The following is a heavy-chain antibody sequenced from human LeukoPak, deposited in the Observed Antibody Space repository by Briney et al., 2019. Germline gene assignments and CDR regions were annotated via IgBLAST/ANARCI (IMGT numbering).Heavy chain of an antibody. D-gene: IGHD2-2*01. J-gene: IGHJ3*02. Sequence: SVKVSCKASGGTFSSYAISWVRQAPGQGLEWMGGIIPIFGTANYAQKFQGRVTITTDESTSTAYMELSSLRSEDTAVYYCAIVVVPAARYDAFDIWGQGTMVTVSS. V-gene: IGHV1-69*05. CDR1: GGTFSSYA. CDR2: IIPIFGTA. CDR3: AIVVVPAARYDAFDI.